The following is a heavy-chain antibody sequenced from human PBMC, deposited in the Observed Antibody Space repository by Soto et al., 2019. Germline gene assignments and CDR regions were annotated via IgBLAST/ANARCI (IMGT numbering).Heavy chain of an antibody. D-gene: IGHD1-1*01. CDR2: ISSSSSTI. J-gene: IGHJ4*02. V-gene: IGHV3-48*01. Sequence: EVQLVESGGGLVQPGGSLRLSCAVSGFTFSSYSMNWVRQAPGKGLEWVSYISSSSSTIYYADSVKGRFTISRDNAKNSLYLQMNSLRAEDTAVYYCTSEKSGTTDYWGQGTLVTVSS. CDR3: TSEKSGTTDY. CDR1: GFTFSSYS.